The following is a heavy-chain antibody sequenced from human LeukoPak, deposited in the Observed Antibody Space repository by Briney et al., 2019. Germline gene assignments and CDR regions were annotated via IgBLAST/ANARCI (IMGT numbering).Heavy chain of an antibody. Sequence: AGGSLRLSCAASGFTFSSYSMNWVRQAPGKGLEWVSSISSSSSYIYYADSVKSRFTISRDNAKNSLYLQMNSLRAEDTAVYYCARDSRRGHFDYWGQGTLVTVSS. CDR3: ARDSRRGHFDY. J-gene: IGHJ4*02. V-gene: IGHV3-21*01. CDR2: ISSSSSYI. CDR1: GFTFSSYS.